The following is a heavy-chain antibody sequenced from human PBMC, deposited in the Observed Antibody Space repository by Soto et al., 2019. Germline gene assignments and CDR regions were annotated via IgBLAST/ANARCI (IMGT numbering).Heavy chain of an antibody. Sequence: PSETLSLTCAVSGGSISSSSYYWGWIRQPPGKGLEWIGSIYYSGTTYYNPSLKSRVTISVDTSTNQFSLKLSSVTAADTAVYYCARHRXYYDILTGYYTELNFDYWGQGTLVTVSS. CDR2: IYYSGTT. CDR1: GGSISSSSYY. J-gene: IGHJ4*02. CDR3: ARHRXYYDILTGYYTELNFDY. D-gene: IGHD3-9*01. V-gene: IGHV4-39*01.